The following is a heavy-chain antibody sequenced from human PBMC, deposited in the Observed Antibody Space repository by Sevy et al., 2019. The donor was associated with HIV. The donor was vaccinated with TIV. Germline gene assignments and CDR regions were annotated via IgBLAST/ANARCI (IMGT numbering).Heavy chain of an antibody. D-gene: IGHD3-9*01. V-gene: IGHV4-59*01. Sequence: SETLSLTCTVSGGSISNYSWSWIRQPPGKGLEWIGYIYHTGFTKNNPSLKSRVTLSVDTSKNQFSLKLSSVTAADTAVYYCAREPPYYDILAGYSYGMDVWGQGTTVTVSS. CDR3: AREPPYYDILAGYSYGMDV. J-gene: IGHJ6*02. CDR2: IYHTGFT. CDR1: GGSISNYS.